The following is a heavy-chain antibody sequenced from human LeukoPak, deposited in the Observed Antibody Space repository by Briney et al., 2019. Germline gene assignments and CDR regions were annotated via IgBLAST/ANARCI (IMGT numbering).Heavy chain of an antibody. J-gene: IGHJ3*02. CDR2: IYSSGST. V-gene: IGHV4-59*01. CDR1: GDSISSYF. D-gene: IGHD3-10*01. CDR3: AGEGSGSFHDAFDI. Sequence: SETLSLTCTFSGDSISSYFWSWIRQPPGKGLEWIGYIYSSGSTNYNPSLKSRVTISVDTSKNQFSLELSSVTAADTALYFCAGEGSGSFHDAFDIWGQGTTVIVSS.